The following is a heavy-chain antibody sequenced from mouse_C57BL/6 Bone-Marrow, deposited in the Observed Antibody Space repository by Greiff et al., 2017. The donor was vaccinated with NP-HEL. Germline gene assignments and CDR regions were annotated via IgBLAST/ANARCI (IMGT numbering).Heavy chain of an antibody. Sequence: VQLPQPGAELVMPGASVKLSCKASGYTFTSYWMHWVKQRPGQGLEWIGEIDPSDSYTNYNQKFKGKSTLTVDKSSSTAYMQLSSLTSEDSAVYYCARGFRSAYWGQGTLVTVSA. CDR1: GYTFTSYW. CDR2: IDPSDSYT. CDR3: ARGFRSAY. J-gene: IGHJ3*01. V-gene: IGHV1-69*01.